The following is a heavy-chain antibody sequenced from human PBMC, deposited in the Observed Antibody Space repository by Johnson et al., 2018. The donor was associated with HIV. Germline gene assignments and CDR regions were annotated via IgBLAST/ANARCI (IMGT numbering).Heavy chain of an antibody. J-gene: IGHJ3*02. V-gene: IGHV3-7*01. Sequence: VQLVESGGGLVQPGGSLRLSCAASEFTFSLYWMTWVRQAPGKGLEWVASIKQDGSEKYYVDSVKGRFTISRDNSKNTLYLQMNSLRAEDTAVYYCAREGNYYDSSGADAFDIWGQGTMVTVSS. CDR1: EFTFSLYW. D-gene: IGHD3-22*01. CDR3: AREGNYYDSSGADAFDI. CDR2: IKQDGSEK.